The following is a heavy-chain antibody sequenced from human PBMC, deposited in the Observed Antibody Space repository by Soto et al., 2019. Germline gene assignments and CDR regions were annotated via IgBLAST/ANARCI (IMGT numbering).Heavy chain of an antibody. J-gene: IGHJ3*02. V-gene: IGHV1-2*02. CDR1: GYTFTVYY. D-gene: IGHD3-9*01. CDR3: ARDWYDILTGYYSFDI. Sequence: GASVNVSCKASGYTFTVYYMHWVRQAPGQGLEWMGWINPNSGGTNYAQKFQGRVTITADKSTSTAYMELSSLRSEDTAVYYCARDWYDILTGYYSFDIWGQGTMVTVSS. CDR2: INPNSGGT.